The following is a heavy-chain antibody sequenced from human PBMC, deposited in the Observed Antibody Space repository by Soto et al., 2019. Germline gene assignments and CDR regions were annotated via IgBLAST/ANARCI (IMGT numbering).Heavy chain of an antibody. Sequence: QLQLQESGPGLVKPSETLSLTCNVSGVSISDTSYYWGWIRQPPGKGLEWIGTIYFNGNTFYNPSLKSRRTISVDTSKNQFSLRLTPVTAADTAVYYCARQGSYWGQGTLVAVSS. CDR2: IYFNGNT. V-gene: IGHV4-39*01. CDR3: ARQGSY. J-gene: IGHJ4*02. CDR1: GVSISDTSYY.